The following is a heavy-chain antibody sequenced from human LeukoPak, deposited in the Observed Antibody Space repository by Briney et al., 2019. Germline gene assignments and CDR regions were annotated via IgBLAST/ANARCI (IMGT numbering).Heavy chain of an antibody. CDR3: AKGIGTMVRGVIIS. Sequence: GGSLRLSCAASGFTFSSYGMHWVRQAPGKGLGWVAFIRSDGSKTYFADSVKGRFTISRDNSKNTLYLQMNSLRAEDTAVYYCAKGIGTMVRGVIISWGQGTLVTVSS. V-gene: IGHV3-30*02. CDR1: GFTFSSYG. CDR2: IRSDGSKT. J-gene: IGHJ4*02. D-gene: IGHD3-10*01.